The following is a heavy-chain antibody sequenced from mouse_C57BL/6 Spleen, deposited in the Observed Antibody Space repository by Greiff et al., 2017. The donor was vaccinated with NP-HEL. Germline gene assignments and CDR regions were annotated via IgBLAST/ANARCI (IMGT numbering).Heavy chain of an antibody. CDR3: ARDYYGTPFAY. CDR1: GYTFTSYW. J-gene: IGHJ3*01. CDR2: IHPNSGST. V-gene: IGHV1-64*01. D-gene: IGHD1-1*01. Sequence: VQLQQPGAELVKPGASVTLSCKASGYTFTSYWMHWVKQRPGQGLEWIGMIHPNSGSTNYNEKFKSKATLTVDKSSSTAYMQLSSLTSEDSAVYYCARDYYGTPFAYWGQGTLVTVSA.